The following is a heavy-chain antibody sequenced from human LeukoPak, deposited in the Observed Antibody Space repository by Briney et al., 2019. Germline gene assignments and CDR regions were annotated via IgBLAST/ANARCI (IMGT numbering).Heavy chain of an antibody. V-gene: IGHV4-59*12. CDR2: ISYSGRT. Sequence: SETLSLTCAVSGGSISPYYWNWIRQAPGKGLEWIGYISYSGRTNYNPSLKSRVTMSVHTSKNQFSLNLDSVTAADTAVYYCARAGVRDAFDIWGQGTMVTVSS. J-gene: IGHJ3*02. CDR1: GGSISPYY. D-gene: IGHD3-10*01. CDR3: ARAGVRDAFDI.